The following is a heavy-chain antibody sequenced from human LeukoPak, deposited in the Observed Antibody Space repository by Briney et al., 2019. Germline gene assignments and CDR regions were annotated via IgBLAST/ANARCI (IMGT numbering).Heavy chain of an antibody. D-gene: IGHD3-22*01. V-gene: IGHV4-61*02. CDR3: ARHNYDSNGAFDI. Sequence: SETLSLTCTVSGGSISSGGYYWSWIRQPAGKGLECIGRICASGSFNYNPSLKSRLTISVDTSKNQFSLRLSSVTAADTAVYYCARHNYDSNGAFDIWGQGTMVTVSS. CDR2: ICASGSF. CDR1: GGSISSGGYY. J-gene: IGHJ3*02.